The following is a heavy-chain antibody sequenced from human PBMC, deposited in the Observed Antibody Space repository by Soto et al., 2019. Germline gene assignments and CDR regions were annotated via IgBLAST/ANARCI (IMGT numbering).Heavy chain of an antibody. D-gene: IGHD1-26*01. CDR2: IKSKTDGGTT. V-gene: IGHV3-15*01. CDR3: TTRSGSYWEVVDC. CDR1: GFTFSNAW. J-gene: IGHJ4*02. Sequence: EVQLVESGGGLVKPGGSLRLSCAASGFTFSNAWMSWVRQAPGKGLEWVGRIKSKTDGGTTDYAAPVKGRFTISRDDSKNTLYLQMNSLKTEDTAVYYCTTRSGSYWEVVDCWGQGTLVTVSS.